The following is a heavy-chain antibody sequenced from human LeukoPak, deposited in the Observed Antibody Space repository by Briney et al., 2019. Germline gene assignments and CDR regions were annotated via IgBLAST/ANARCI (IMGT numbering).Heavy chain of an antibody. Sequence: GASVKVSCKASGGTFTSYAISWVRQAPGQGLEWMGGIIPIFGTANYAQKFQGRVTITTDRSTSTAYMELSSLRSEDTAVYYCARVGYGGGAFDIWGQGTMVTVSS. CDR1: GGTFTSYA. CDR3: ARVGYGGGAFDI. CDR2: IIPIFGTA. D-gene: IGHD6-13*01. J-gene: IGHJ3*02. V-gene: IGHV1-69*05.